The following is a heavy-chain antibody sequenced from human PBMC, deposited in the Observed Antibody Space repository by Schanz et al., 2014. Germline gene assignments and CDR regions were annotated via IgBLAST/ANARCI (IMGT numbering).Heavy chain of an antibody. CDR3: AKGPYYYYYMDV. V-gene: IGHV3-66*01. CDR2: IFTDGRT. Sequence: EVPLVESGGGLVQPGGSLRLSCAASGFAVDNYYMSCVRQAPGRGLEWVSIIFTDGRTYYADSVKGRFTISGDSSKYTVYLQMNSLRADDTAVYYCAKGPYYYYYMDVWGNGTTVTVSS. CDR1: GFAVDNYY. J-gene: IGHJ6*03.